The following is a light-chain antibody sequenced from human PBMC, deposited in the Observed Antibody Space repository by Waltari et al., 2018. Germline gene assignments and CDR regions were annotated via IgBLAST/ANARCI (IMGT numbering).Light chain of an antibody. J-gene: IGKJ2*01. CDR2: KAC. CDR1: QSVSRW. Sequence: DIQMTQSPSTLSASVGDRVTMTCRASQSVSRWLAWYQQKPGRAPKLLIYKACTLESGVPSRFSGSGSETQFTLTITSLQPDDSATYYCQQYNRYFSFGQGTKVEIK. CDR3: QQYNRYFS. V-gene: IGKV1-5*03.